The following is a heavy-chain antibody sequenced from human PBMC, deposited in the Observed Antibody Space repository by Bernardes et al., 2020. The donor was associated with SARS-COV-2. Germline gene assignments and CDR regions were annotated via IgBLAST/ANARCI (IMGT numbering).Heavy chain of an antibody. Sequence: SETLSLTCTVSGGSISSSSYYWGWIRQPPGKGLEWIGSIYYSGSTYYNPSLKSRVTISVDTSKNQFSLKLSSVTAADTAVYYCARDLLPDNWFDPWGQGTLVTVSS. CDR3: ARDLLPDNWFDP. CDR2: IYYSGST. CDR1: GGSISSSSYY. V-gene: IGHV4-39*07. J-gene: IGHJ5*02. D-gene: IGHD3-3*01.